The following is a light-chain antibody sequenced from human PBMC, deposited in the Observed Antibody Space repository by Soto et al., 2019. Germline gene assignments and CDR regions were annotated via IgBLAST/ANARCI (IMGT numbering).Light chain of an antibody. CDR1: SSDVGNYKF. Sequence: QSVLTQPASVSGSPGQSITISCTGTSSDVGNYKFVSWYQQHPGKVPKLLMYEVSNRPSGISNRFSGSKSGNTASLTISGLQAEDEADYSCSAYTITNTVLFGGGTKPPS. CDR2: EVS. V-gene: IGLV2-14*01. J-gene: IGLJ2*01. CDR3: SAYTITNTVL.